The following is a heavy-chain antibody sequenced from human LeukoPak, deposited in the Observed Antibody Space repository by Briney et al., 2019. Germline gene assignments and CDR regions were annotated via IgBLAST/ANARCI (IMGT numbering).Heavy chain of an antibody. CDR3: ARDGLHLGLGAFYI. V-gene: IGHV3-21*01. D-gene: IGHD3-16*01. CDR1: GFTFSSYS. CDR2: ISSSSSNI. J-gene: IGHJ3*02. Sequence: GGSLRLSCAASGFTFSSYSMNWVRQAPGKGLEWVSSISSSSSNIYSADSANGRFTISRDNAKTSLYLQMNRLRAEDTAVYYCARDGLHLGLGAFYIWGQGTMVTVSS.